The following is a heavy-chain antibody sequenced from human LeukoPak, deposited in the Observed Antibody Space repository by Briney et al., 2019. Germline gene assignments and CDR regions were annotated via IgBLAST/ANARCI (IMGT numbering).Heavy chain of an antibody. CDR2: INHSGST. Sequence: SETLSLTCAVYGGSFSGYYWSWIRQPPGKGLEWIGEINHSGSTNYNPSLKSRVTISVDTSKNQFSLKLSSVTAADTAVYCCARLGVQLWTRGWFDPWGQGTLVTVSS. V-gene: IGHV4-34*01. D-gene: IGHD5-18*01. CDR1: GGSFSGYY. J-gene: IGHJ5*02. CDR3: ARLGVQLWTRGWFDP.